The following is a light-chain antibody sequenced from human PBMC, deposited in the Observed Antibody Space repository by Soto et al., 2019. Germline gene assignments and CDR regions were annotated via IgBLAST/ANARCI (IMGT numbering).Light chain of an antibody. CDR3: SSYTSSTTLSI. CDR1: SSDIGGYNY. V-gene: IGLV2-14*01. J-gene: IGLJ2*01. Sequence: QSVLTQPASVSGSPGQSITISCTGTSSDIGGYNYVSWYQQHPGNAPKLIIYDVTNRPSGVSNRFSGSKSGDTASLPIYGLLAEDEADYYCSSYTSSTTLSIFGGGTQLTVL. CDR2: DVT.